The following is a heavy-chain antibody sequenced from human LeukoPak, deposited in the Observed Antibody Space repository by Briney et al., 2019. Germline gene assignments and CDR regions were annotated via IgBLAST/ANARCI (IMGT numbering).Heavy chain of an antibody. CDR1: GVFISSGYW. CDR2: IHHSGST. Sequence: SETLSLTCAVSGVFISSGYWWSWVRQPPGKGLEWIGEIHHSGSTNYNTFLKSRVTISVDKSRNQFSLKLSSVTAADTAVYYCARGLYDSSDYYYFDYWGQGTLVTVSS. J-gene: IGHJ4*02. CDR3: ARGLYDSSDYYYFDY. V-gene: IGHV4-4*02. D-gene: IGHD3-22*01.